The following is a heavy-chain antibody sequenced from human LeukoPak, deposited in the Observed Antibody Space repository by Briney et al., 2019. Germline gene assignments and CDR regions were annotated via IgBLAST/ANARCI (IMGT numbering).Heavy chain of an antibody. J-gene: IGHJ4*02. V-gene: IGHV4-59*01. D-gene: IGHD3-3*01. CDR2: IFYSGLT. CDR3: ASGSSIWSGYQDTLYYFDS. Sequence: SETLSHTCSVSGGSICSYLWSWIPQPPGERLEWSGHIFYSGLTNHTPPLKSRVTISVVTSKNQFSLKLSSVTAADSAVYYCASGSSIWSGYQDTLYYFDSWGQGTLVTVSS. CDR1: GGSICSYL.